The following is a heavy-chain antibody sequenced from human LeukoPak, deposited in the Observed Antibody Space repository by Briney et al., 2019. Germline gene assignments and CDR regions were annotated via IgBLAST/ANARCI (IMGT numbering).Heavy chain of an antibody. D-gene: IGHD5-18*01. CDR3: ASGYSYGSRFDY. CDR2: IIPIFGTA. CDR1: GGTFSSYA. Sequence: SVKVSCKASGGTFSSYAISWVRQAPGQGLEWMGGIIPIFGTANYAQKFQGRVTITTDESTSTAYMELSSLRSEDTAMYYCASGYSYGSRFDYWGQGTLVTVSS. J-gene: IGHJ4*02. V-gene: IGHV1-69*05.